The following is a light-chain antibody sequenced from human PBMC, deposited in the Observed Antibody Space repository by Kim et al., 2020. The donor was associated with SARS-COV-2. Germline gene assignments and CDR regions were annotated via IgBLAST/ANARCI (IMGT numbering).Light chain of an antibody. V-gene: IGKV3-20*01. Sequence: SPGERATRSGRASQSVSSIYLAWYQQKPGQSPRLLIYGASSRATGIPDRFSGSGSGTDFTLTISRLEPEDFAVYFCQQYGSSLFTFGPGTKVDIK. CDR3: QQYGSSLFT. J-gene: IGKJ3*01. CDR2: GAS. CDR1: QSVSSIY.